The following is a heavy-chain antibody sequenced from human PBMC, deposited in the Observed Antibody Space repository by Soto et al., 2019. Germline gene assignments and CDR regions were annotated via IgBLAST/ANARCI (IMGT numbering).Heavy chain of an antibody. CDR1: GFTFSSYA. J-gene: IGHJ5*02. D-gene: IGHD6-13*01. CDR3: AKAGYSSSRGGWFDP. V-gene: IGHV3-23*01. Sequence: GGSLRLSCAASGFTFSSYAMSWVRQAPGKGLEWVSAISGSGGSTYYADSVKGRFTISRDNSKNTLYLQMNSLRAEDTAVYYCAKAGYSSSRGGWFDPWGQGTLVTVSS. CDR2: ISGSGGST.